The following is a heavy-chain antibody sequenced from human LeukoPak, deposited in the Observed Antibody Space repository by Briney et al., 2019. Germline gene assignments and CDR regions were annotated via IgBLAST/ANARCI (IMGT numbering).Heavy chain of an antibody. CDR2: ISGSGGST. D-gene: IGHD3-10*01. J-gene: IGHJ4*02. V-gene: IGHV3-23*01. CDR3: ANQREITMVRVHTAGYFDY. Sequence: HPGGSLRLSCAASGFTFSSYAMSWVRQAPGKGLEWVSAISGSGGSTYYADSVKGRFTISRDNSKNTLYLQMNSLRAEDTAVYYCANQREITMVRVHTAGYFDYWGQGTLVTVSS. CDR1: GFTFSSYA.